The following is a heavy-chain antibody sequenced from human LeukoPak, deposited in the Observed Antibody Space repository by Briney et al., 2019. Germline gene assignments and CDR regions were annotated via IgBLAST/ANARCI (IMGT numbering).Heavy chain of an antibody. J-gene: IGHJ4*02. V-gene: IGHV3-53*01. CDR1: GFTVSSNY. CDR2: IYSGGST. Sequence: GGSLRLSCAASGFTVSSNYMSWVRQAPGKGLEWVSVIYSGGSTYYADSVKGRFTISRDNSKNTLYLQMNSLRAEDTAVYYCAKGVQQWLVPPFDYWGQGTLVTVSS. CDR3: AKGVQQWLVPPFDY. D-gene: IGHD6-19*01.